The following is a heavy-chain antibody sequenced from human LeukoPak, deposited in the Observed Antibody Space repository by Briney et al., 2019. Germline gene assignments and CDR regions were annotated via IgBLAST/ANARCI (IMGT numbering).Heavy chain of an antibody. V-gene: IGHV3-21*01. J-gene: IGHJ4*02. D-gene: IGHD3-22*01. CDR2: ISSSSSYI. CDR1: GFTFSSYS. CDR3: ARDPSYSSGYYSVHYFDY. Sequence: GGSLRLSCAASGFTFSSYSMNWVRQAPGKGLEWVSSISSSSSYIYYADSVKGRFTISRDNAKNSLYLQMNSLRAEDTAVYYCARDPSYSSGYYSVHYFDYWGQGTLVTVSS.